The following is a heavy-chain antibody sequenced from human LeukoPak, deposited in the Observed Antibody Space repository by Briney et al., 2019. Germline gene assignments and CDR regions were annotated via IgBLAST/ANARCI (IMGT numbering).Heavy chain of an antibody. J-gene: IGHJ3*02. CDR3: ARDGEYCSSTSCYKDDAFDI. CDR2: IYTSGST. CDR1: GGSISSGSYY. Sequence: PSETLSLTCTVSGGSISSGSYYWSWIRQPAGKGLEWIGRIYTSGSTNYNPSLKSRVTISVDTSKNQFSLKLSSVTAADTAVYYCARDGEYCSSTSCYKDDAFDIWGQGTMVTVSS. D-gene: IGHD2-2*02. V-gene: IGHV4-61*02.